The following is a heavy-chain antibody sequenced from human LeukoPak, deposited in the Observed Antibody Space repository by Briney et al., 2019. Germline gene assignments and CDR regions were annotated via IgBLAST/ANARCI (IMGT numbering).Heavy chain of an antibody. CDR1: GGSISSYY. CDR2: IYYSGST. CDR3: ARGGYLVSY. Sequence: SETLSLTCTVSGGSISSYYWSWIRQPPGKGLEWIGYIYYSGSTNYNPSLKSRVTISVDTSKNQFSLKLSSVTAEDTAVYYCARGGYLVSYWGQGTLVTVSS. J-gene: IGHJ4*02. D-gene: IGHD5-12*01. V-gene: IGHV4-59*01.